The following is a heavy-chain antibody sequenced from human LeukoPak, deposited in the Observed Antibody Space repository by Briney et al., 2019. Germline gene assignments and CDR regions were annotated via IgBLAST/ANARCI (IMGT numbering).Heavy chain of an antibody. Sequence: ASVKVSCKASGYTFTGYYMHWVRQAPGQGLEWMGWINPNSGGTNYAKKFQGRVTMTRDTSISTAYMELSRLRSDDTAVYYCARGPGGRRYYDILTGAQNHFYYYYYMDVWGKGPTVTVSS. CDR2: INPNSGGT. J-gene: IGHJ6*03. D-gene: IGHD3-9*01. CDR3: ARGPGGRRYYDILTGAQNHFYYYYYMDV. V-gene: IGHV1-2*02. CDR1: GYTFTGYY.